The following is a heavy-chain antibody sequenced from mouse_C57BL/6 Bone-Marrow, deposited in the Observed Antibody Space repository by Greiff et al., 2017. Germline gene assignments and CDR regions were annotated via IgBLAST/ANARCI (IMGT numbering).Heavy chain of an antibody. CDR2: INLSTGGT. Sequence: EVQLQQSGPELVKPGASVKISCKASGYSFTGYYMNWVKQSPEKSLEWIGEINLSTGGTTSNQKFQAKATLTVDKSSSTAYLQLKRLTSEASAVYYCSRMGWSSPDYWGQGTTRTVSS. D-gene: IGHD2-3*01. V-gene: IGHV1-42*01. J-gene: IGHJ2*01. CDR1: GYSFTGYY. CDR3: SRMGWSSPDY.